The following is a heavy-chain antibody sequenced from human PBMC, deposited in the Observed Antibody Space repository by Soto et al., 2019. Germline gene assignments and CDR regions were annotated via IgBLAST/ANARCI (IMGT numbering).Heavy chain of an antibody. V-gene: IGHV4-34*01. J-gene: IGHJ5*02. CDR1: GGSFIGYY. CDR3: ATLGHYDFWSGFRKGNWFDP. D-gene: IGHD3-3*01. CDR2: INHSGST. Sequence: QVQLQQWDAGLLKPSETVSLTCAVYGGSFIGYYGTWIRQPPGKGLEWIGEINHSGSTNYNPSLKSRVTISADTSKNQFSLRLSSVTAADTAVYYCATLGHYDFWSGFRKGNWFDPWGQGTLVTVSS.